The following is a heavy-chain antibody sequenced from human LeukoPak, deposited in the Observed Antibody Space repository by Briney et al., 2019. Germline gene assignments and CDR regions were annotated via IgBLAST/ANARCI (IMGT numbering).Heavy chain of an antibody. CDR1: GGTFSSYA. Sequence: ASVKVSCKASGGTFSSYAISWVRQAPGQGLEWMGGIIPIFGTANYAQKFQGRVTITADKSTSTAYMELRSLRSDDTAVYYCARDRATMVRGVIRDAFDIWGQGTMVTVSS. D-gene: IGHD3-10*01. J-gene: IGHJ3*02. CDR2: IIPIFGTA. CDR3: ARDRATMVRGVIRDAFDI. V-gene: IGHV1-69*06.